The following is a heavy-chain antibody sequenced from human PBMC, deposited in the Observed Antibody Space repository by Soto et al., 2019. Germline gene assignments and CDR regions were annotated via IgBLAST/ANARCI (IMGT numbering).Heavy chain of an antibody. D-gene: IGHD6-13*01. J-gene: IGHJ5*02. CDR1: NGSIGSYY. CDR3: ARMGRLITAAGLLDA. CDR2: IYYSGST. V-gene: IGHV4-59*01. Sequence: PSETLSLTCTISNGSIGSYYWTWIRQPPGKGLEWIGHIYYSGSTNYNPSLKSRLTLSLDTSKNQFSLKLTSVTAADTAVYYRARMGRLITAAGLLDAWGQGILVTFSS.